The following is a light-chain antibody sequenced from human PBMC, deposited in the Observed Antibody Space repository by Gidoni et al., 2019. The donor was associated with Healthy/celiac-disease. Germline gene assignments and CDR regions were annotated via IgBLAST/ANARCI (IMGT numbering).Light chain of an antibody. V-gene: IGKV1-39*01. J-gene: IGKJ2*01. CDR2: AAS. CDR1: QSISSY. Sequence: DIQMTQSPSSLSASVGDRVTITCRASQSISSYLNWYQQKPGKAPKLLIYAASSLQSGVPSRFSGSGSGTDFTLTISSLQHEDFATYYCQQSYSTLYTVGQGTKLEIK. CDR3: QQSYSTLYT.